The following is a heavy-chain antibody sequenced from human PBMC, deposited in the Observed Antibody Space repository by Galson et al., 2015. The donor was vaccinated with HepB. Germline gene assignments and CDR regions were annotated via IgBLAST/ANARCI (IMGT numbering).Heavy chain of an antibody. CDR3: ARVADTIFGVVPKTFDY. CDR1: GFTFSDYY. Sequence: SLRLSCAASGFTFSDYYVSWIRQAPGKGLEWVSYISSSSSYTNYADSVKGRFTISRDNAKNSLYLQMNSLRAEDTAVYYCARVADTIFGVVPKTFDYWGQGTLVTVSS. V-gene: IGHV3-11*06. D-gene: IGHD3-3*01. J-gene: IGHJ4*02. CDR2: ISSSSSYT.